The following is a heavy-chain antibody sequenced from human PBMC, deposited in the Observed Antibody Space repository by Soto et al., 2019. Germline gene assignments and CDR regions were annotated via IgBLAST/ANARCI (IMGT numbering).Heavy chain of an antibody. Sequence: QVQLVESGGGVVQPGRSLRLSCAASGFTFSSCGMHWVRQAPGKGLEWVAVISYDGSNKYYADSVKGRFTISRDNSKNTLYLQMNSLRAEDTAVYYCAKGVVPAAISNGMDVWGQGTTVTVSS. CDR3: AKGVVPAAISNGMDV. J-gene: IGHJ6*02. V-gene: IGHV3-30*18. D-gene: IGHD2-2*02. CDR2: ISYDGSNK. CDR1: GFTFSSCG.